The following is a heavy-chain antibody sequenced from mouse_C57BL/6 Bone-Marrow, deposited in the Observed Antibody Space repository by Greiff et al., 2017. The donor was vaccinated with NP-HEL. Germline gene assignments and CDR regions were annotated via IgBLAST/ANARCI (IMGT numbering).Heavy chain of an antibody. Sequence: EVHLVESGGDLVKPGGSLKLSCAASGFTFSSYGMSWVRQTPDKRLEWVATISSGGSYTYYPDSVTGRFTISRDNAKNTLYLQMSSLKSEDTAMYYCARQRGSSPYYFDYWGQGTTLTVSS. CDR1: GFTFSSYG. J-gene: IGHJ2*01. CDR3: ARQRGSSPYYFDY. CDR2: ISSGGSYT. D-gene: IGHD1-1*01. V-gene: IGHV5-6*01.